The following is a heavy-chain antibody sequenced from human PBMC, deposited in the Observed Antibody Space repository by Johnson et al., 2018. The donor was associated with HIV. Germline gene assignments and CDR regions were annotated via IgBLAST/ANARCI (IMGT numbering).Heavy chain of an antibody. CDR3: AKPQLLADDIFNF. J-gene: IGHJ3*01. V-gene: IGHV3-30*02. CDR1: GFTFSSYG. Sequence: QVQLVESGGGVVQPGGSLRLSCAASGFTFSSYGMHWVRQAPGKGLEWVAFIRYDGSEKYYVDSVKGRFTISRDNSKNTVFLEMNSLRAEDTGVYYCAKPQLLADDIFNFWGQGTMVIVSS. D-gene: IGHD6-19*01. CDR2: IRYDGSEK.